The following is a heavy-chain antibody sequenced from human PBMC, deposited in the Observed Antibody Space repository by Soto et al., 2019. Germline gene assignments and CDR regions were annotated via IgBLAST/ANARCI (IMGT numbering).Heavy chain of an antibody. J-gene: IGHJ6*02. CDR3: AKFIVVVPAAIQEFSYYYYGMDV. CDR2: ISGSGGST. CDR1: GFTFSSYA. V-gene: IGHV3-23*01. D-gene: IGHD2-2*02. Sequence: GGSLRLSCAASGFTFSSYAMSWVRQAPGKGLEWVSAISGSGGSTYYADSVKGRFTISRDNSKNTLYLQMNSLRAEDTAVYYCAKFIVVVPAAIQEFSYYYYGMDVWGQGTTVTV.